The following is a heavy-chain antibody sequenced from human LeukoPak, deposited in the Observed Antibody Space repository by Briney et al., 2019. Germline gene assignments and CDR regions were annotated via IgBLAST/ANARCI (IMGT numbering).Heavy chain of an antibody. CDR1: GFTFSSYW. D-gene: IGHD4-17*01. Sequence: GGSLRLSCVGSGFTFSSYWMSWVRQAPGRGLEWVANIKQDGSEGYYVDSVKGRFTISRDNAKNSLYLQMNSLRAEDTAVYYCARGKTTVTPGYFGYGGQGTLVTVSP. CDR2: IKQDGSEG. V-gene: IGHV3-7*03. J-gene: IGHJ4*02. CDR3: ARGKTTVTPGYFGY.